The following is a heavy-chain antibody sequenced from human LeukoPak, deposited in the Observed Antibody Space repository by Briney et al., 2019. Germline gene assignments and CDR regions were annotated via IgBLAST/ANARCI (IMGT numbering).Heavy chain of an antibody. J-gene: IGHJ4*02. Sequence: ASVKVSCKASGYTFTNYAVNWVRQAPGQGLEWMGWINTNTGNPTYAQGFTGRLVFSLDTSVSTAYLQISSLKAEDTAVYYCARGRSYDILTGYYPLDYWGQGTLVTVSS. CDR1: GYTFTNYA. V-gene: IGHV7-4-1*02. CDR2: INTNTGNP. CDR3: ARGRSYDILTGYYPLDY. D-gene: IGHD3-9*01.